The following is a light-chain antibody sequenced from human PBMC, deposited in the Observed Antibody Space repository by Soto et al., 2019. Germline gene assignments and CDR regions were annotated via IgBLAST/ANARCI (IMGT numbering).Light chain of an antibody. CDR1: QGVSRK. V-gene: IGKV3-15*01. Sequence: DRFMTQSPATLSVAPGERVTFSCRASQGVSRKLAWYQHKPGQAPRLLISGASTGATGIPARFSGSGSGTEFTLTISSLQSEDCAIYYCQQYHTRPITFGGGTKVDIK. CDR2: GAS. CDR3: QQYHTRPIT. J-gene: IGKJ4*01.